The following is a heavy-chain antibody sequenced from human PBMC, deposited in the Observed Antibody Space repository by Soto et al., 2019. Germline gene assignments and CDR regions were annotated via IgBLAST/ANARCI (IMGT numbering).Heavy chain of an antibody. D-gene: IGHD4-4*01. Sequence: QVQLVQSGAEVKKPGASVKVSCKASGYTFTDYYIHWVRQAPGQGLEWMGWVNPNGGGTIYAQKFQGWVTMTRDTSISTASMEVNGLTFNDTAVYYCAREGRGPTAATTVGISATIDYGLDVWGQGTTVTVSS. CDR1: GYTFTDYY. CDR3: AREGRGPTAATTVGISATIDYGLDV. V-gene: IGHV1-2*04. CDR2: VNPNGGGT. J-gene: IGHJ6*02.